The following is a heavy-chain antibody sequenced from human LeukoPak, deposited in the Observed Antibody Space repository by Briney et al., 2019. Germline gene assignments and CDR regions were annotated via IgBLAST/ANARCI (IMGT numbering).Heavy chain of an antibody. CDR2: IYSGGST. J-gene: IGHJ4*02. CDR1: GFTVSSNY. D-gene: IGHD1-1*01. CDR3: AKDLSQLKYFDY. Sequence: PGGSLRLSCAASGFTVSSNYMSWVRQAPGKGLEWVSVIYSGGSTYYADSVKGRFTISRDNSKNTLYLQMNSLRAEDTAVYYCAKDLSQLKYFDYWGQGTLVTVSS. V-gene: IGHV3-53*05.